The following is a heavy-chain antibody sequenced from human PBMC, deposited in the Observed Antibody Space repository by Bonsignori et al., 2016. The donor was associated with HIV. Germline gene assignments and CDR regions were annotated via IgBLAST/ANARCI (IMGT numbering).Heavy chain of an antibody. CDR3: AKDRMVATGGVFDY. D-gene: IGHD5-12*01. V-gene: IGHV3-23*01. CDR2: ISGSGGST. Sequence: GESLKISCAASGFTFSSYAMSWVRQAPGKGLEWVSAISGSGGSTYYADSVKGRFTTSRDNSKNTLYLQMNSLRAEDTAVYYCAKDRMVATGGVFDYWGPGNPGHRLL. CDR1: GFTFSSYA. J-gene: IGHJ4*02.